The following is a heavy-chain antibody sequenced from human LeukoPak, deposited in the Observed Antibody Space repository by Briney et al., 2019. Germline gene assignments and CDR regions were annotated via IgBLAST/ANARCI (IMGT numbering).Heavy chain of an antibody. V-gene: IGHV3-48*03. Sequence: GGSLRLSCAASGFTFSSYEMNWVRQAPGKGLEWVSYTSSSGSTIYYADSVKGRFTISRDNAKNSLYLQMNSLRAEDTAVYYCARGYISPRMNWFDPWGQGTLVTVSS. CDR2: TSSSGSTI. J-gene: IGHJ5*02. CDR3: ARGYISPRMNWFDP. D-gene: IGHD3-16*02. CDR1: GFTFSSYE.